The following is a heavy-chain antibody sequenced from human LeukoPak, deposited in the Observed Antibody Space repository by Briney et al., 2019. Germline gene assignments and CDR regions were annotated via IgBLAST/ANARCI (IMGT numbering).Heavy chain of an antibody. V-gene: IGHV1-69*13. Sequence: ASVKVSCKASGGTFSGYAISWVRQAPGQGLEWMGGIIPILGTANYAQKFQGRVTITANESTSTAYMELSSLRSDDTAVYYCARDLIAGLAVWFDPWGQGTLVTVSS. CDR1: GGTFSGYA. CDR3: ARDLIAGLAVWFDP. CDR2: IIPILGTA. D-gene: IGHD3-22*01. J-gene: IGHJ5*02.